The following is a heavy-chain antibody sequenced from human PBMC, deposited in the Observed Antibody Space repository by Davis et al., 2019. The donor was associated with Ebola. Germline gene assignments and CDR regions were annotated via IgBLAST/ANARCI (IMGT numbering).Heavy chain of an antibody. CDR3: ARGYGDYVSRRIVFDY. V-gene: IGHV3-23*01. J-gene: IGHJ4*02. D-gene: IGHD4-17*01. Sequence: GESLKISCAASGFTFSSYAMSWVRQAPGKGLEWVSAISGSGGSTYYADSVKGRFTISRDNSKNTLYLQMNSLRAEDTAVYYCARGYGDYVSRRIVFDYGGQGTMVTVSS. CDR2: ISGSGGST. CDR1: GFTFSSYA.